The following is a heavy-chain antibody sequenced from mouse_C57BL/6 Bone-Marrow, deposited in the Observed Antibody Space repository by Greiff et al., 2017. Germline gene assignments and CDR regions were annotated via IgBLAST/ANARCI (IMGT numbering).Heavy chain of an antibody. CDR3: ARPHYYGSSPDYFDV. V-gene: IGHV1-81*01. D-gene: IGHD1-1*01. CDR1: GYTFTSYG. J-gene: IGHJ1*03. CDR2: IYPRSGNT. Sequence: VQLQQSGAELARPGASVKLSCKASGYTFTSYGISWVKQRTGQGLEWIGEIYPRSGNTYYNEKFKGKATLTADKSSSTAYMELRSLTSEDSAVXFCARPHYYGSSPDYFDVWGTGTTVTVSS.